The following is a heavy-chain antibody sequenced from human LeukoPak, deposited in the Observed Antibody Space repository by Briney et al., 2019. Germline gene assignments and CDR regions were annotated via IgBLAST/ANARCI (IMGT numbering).Heavy chain of an antibody. D-gene: IGHD3-10*01. V-gene: IGHV3-13*01. J-gene: IGHJ3*02. CDR3: ARAIPSLLWFGELDAFDI. CDR1: GFTFSSYD. CDR2: IGTAGDT. Sequence: GGSLRLSCAASGFTFSSYDMHWVRQATGKGLEWVSAIGTAGDTYYPGSVKGRFTISRENAKNSLYLQMNSLRAGDTAVYYCARAIPSLLWFGELDAFDIWGQGTMVTVSS.